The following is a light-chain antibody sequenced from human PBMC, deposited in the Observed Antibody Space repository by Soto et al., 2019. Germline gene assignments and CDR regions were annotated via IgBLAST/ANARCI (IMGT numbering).Light chain of an antibody. CDR1: SSDVGIYNL. CDR2: EVN. V-gene: IGLV2-23*02. Sequence: QSVLTQPASVSGSPGQPITISCTGTSSDVGIYNLVSWYQHFPGKAPKLMIYEVNKRPSGVSNRLSGSKSGSTASLTISGLQADDEADYYCCSYTRSGSFVFGTGTKVTVL. J-gene: IGLJ1*01. CDR3: CSYTRSGSFV.